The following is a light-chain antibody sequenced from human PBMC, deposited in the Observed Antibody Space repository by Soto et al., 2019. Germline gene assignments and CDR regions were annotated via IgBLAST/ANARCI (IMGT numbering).Light chain of an antibody. CDR3: QQYSADPLT. CDR1: ENIYGY. J-gene: IGKJ4*01. CDR2: WAS. Sequence: DIQLTQSPSILSASVGDRVTITCRASENIYGYLAWYQQKPGEAPKLLIYWASTLVSGVPSRFTGGESGTEFTLTISDLQPDDFATYFCQQYSADPLTFGGVTKVDVK. V-gene: IGKV1-5*03.